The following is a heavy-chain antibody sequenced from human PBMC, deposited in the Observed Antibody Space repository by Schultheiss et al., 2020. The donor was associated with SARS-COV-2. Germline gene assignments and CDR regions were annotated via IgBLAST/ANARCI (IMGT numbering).Heavy chain of an antibody. CDR2: IYYSGST. J-gene: IGHJ4*02. CDR1: GGSISSSSYY. V-gene: IGHV4-39*07. D-gene: IGHD4-23*01. CDR3: ASSDPATVVTPEKKLFDY. Sequence: SETLSLTCTVSGGSISSSSYYWGWIRQPPGKGLEWIGSIYYSGSTYYNPSLKSRVTISVDTSKNQFSLKLSSVTAADTAVYYCASSDPATVVTPEKKLFDYWGQGTLVTVSS.